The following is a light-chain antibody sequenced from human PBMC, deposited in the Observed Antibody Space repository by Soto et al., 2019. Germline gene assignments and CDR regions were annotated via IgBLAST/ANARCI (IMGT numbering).Light chain of an antibody. CDR1: SSDVGGYKH. CDR2: EVS. Sequence: VLTQPASVSGSSGQSITLSCTGTSSDVGGYKHVSWYQHHPGKAPKLMIYEVSNRPSGVSNRFSGSKSGYTASLTISGLQAEDEADYYCNSQRSSGTRVFGTGTKVTVL. CDR3: NSQRSSGTRV. V-gene: IGLV2-14*01. J-gene: IGLJ1*01.